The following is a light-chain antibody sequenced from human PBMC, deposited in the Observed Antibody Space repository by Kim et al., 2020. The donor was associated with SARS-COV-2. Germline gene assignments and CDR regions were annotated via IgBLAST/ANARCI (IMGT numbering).Light chain of an antibody. Sequence: LSPGETATLTCMASPSVSSSYLAWYQQKPGQAPRLLIYGASSRATGIPDRFSGSGSGTDFTLTIARLEPEDFAVYYCQLYGSSVTFGQGTRLEIK. CDR1: PSVSSSY. CDR2: GAS. J-gene: IGKJ5*01. CDR3: QLYGSSVT. V-gene: IGKV3-20*01.